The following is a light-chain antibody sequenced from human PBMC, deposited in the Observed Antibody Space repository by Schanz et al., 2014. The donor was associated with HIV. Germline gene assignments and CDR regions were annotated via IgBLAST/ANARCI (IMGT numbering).Light chain of an antibody. J-gene: IGLJ1*01. CDR3: CSYAGSSPYV. V-gene: IGLV2-14*03. CDR2: DVS. Sequence: QSALTQPASVSGSPGQSITISCTGTSSNVGGYDYVSWYQQHPGKAPKLIIYDVSNRPSGISYRFSGSKSGNTASLTISGLQAEDEADYYCCSYAGSSPYVFGTGTKLTVL. CDR1: SSNVGGYDY.